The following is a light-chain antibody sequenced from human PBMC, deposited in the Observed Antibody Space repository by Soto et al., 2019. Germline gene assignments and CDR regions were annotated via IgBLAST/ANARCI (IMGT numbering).Light chain of an antibody. V-gene: IGKV1-39*01. CDR1: QDISKF. Sequence: DIQMTQSPSSVSASIGYRVSFTCQASQDISKFLNWYQHKPGQAPSLLIYVASSLQSEVPSRFSGSGSGTDFTLTITSLQPEDFATYYCQQSYGTPITLGQGTRLEI. CDR3: QQSYGTPIT. CDR2: VAS. J-gene: IGKJ5*01.